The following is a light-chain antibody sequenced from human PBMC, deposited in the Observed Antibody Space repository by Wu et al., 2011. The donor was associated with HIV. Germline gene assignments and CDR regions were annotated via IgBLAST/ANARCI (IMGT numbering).Light chain of an antibody. CDR2: GAS. CDR3: QQYSRSPRT. J-gene: IGKJ1*01. Sequence: CRASQSVSSSYLAWYQQKPGQAPRLLIYGASSRATGIPDRFSGSGSGTDFTLTISRLEPEDLAVYYCQQYSRSPRTFGPGTKVEIK. V-gene: IGKV3-20*01. CDR1: QSVSSSY.